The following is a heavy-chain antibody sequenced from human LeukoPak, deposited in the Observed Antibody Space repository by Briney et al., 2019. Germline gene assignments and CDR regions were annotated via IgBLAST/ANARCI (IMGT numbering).Heavy chain of an antibody. J-gene: IGHJ6*03. CDR3: ARDPTRGYCSSTSCYDGYYYMDV. Sequence: ASVKVSCKASGYTFTGYYMHWVRQAPGQGLEWMGWINPNSGGTNYAQKFQGRVTMTRDTSISTAYMELSRLRSDDTAVYYCARDPTRGYCSSTSCYDGYYYMDVWGKGTTVTISS. CDR2: INPNSGGT. V-gene: IGHV1-2*02. D-gene: IGHD2-2*01. CDR1: GYTFTGYY.